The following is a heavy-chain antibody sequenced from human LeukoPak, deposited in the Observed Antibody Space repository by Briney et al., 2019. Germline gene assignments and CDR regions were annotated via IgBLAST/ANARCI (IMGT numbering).Heavy chain of an antibody. CDR1: GYTFTSYD. CDR3: AIRSAGIYYYDSSGLDY. CDR2: MNPNSGNT. V-gene: IGHV1-8*01. Sequence: GASVKVSCKASGYTFTSYDINWVRQATGQGLEWMGWMNPNSGNTGYAQKFQGRVTMTRNTSISTAHMELSSLRSEDTAVYYCAIRSAGIYYYDSSGLDYWGQGTLVTVSS. J-gene: IGHJ4*02. D-gene: IGHD3-22*01.